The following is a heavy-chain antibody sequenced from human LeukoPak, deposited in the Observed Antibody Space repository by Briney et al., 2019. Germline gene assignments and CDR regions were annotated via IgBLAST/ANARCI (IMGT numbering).Heavy chain of an antibody. D-gene: IGHD7-27*01. CDR1: GGTFSSYT. CDR3: ARNQSGLTGDDAFDI. V-gene: IGHV1-69*02. CDR2: IIPLLGIE. Sequence: VASVKVSCKASGGTFSSYTISWVRQAPGQGLEWMGKIIPLLGIENYAQKFQGRVTYTAEKYTSTAYMELMSLRTEDKAVYYCARNQSGLTGDDAFDIWGQGTMVTVSS. J-gene: IGHJ3*02.